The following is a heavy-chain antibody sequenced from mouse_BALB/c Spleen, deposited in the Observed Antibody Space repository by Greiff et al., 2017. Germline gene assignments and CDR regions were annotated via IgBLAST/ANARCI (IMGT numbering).Heavy chain of an antibody. J-gene: IGHJ4*01. CDR3: ARRVYGSSYAMDY. D-gene: IGHD1-1*01. CDR2: IYPGSGST. V-gene: IGHV1-63*01. CDR1: GYAFTNYW. Sequence: QVQLQQSGAELVRPGTSVKISCKASGYAFTNYWLGWVKQRPGHGLEWIGDIYPGSGSTDYNEKFKGKATLTADKSSSTAYMKLSSLTSEDSAVYVCARRVYGSSYAMDYWGQGTSVTVSS.